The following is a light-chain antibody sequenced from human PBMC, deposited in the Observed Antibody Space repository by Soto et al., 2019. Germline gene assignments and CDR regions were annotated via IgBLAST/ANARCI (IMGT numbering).Light chain of an antibody. CDR2: LSSDGSH. CDR3: QTWDTGARVV. CDR1: SGHSSYA. J-gene: IGLJ2*01. Sequence: QTVLTQSPSASASLGASVKLTCTLSSGHSSYAIAWHQQQPEKAPRYLMKLSSDGSHSKGDGIPDRFSGSSSGAERYLTISSLQSGDEADYYCQTWDTGARVVFGGGTKLTVL. V-gene: IGLV4-69*01.